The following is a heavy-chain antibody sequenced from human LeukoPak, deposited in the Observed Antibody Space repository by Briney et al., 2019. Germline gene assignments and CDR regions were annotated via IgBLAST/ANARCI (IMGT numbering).Heavy chain of an antibody. J-gene: IGHJ6*02. CDR2: IIPILGIA. D-gene: IGHD2-21*02. V-gene: IGHV1-69*04. Sequence: SVKVSCKASGDTFSSYAISRVRQAPGQGLEWMGRIIPILGIANYAQQFQGRVTITADKSTSTAYMELSSLRSEDTAVYYCARDCGDCYAGYYGMDVWGQGTTVTVSS. CDR3: ARDCGDCYAGYYGMDV. CDR1: GDTFSSYA.